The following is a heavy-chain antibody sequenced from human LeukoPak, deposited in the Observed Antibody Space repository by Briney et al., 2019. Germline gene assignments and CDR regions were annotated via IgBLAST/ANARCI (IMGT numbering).Heavy chain of an antibody. V-gene: IGHV1-69*05. CDR3: ATGNTSGNYFDYYYYYYMDV. CDR1: GGTFSSYA. CDR2: IIPIFGTA. D-gene: IGHD4-11*01. Sequence: ASVKVSCKASGGTFSSYAISWVRQAPGQGLEWMGGIIPIFGTANYAQKFQGRVTITTDESTSTAYMELSSLRSEDTAVYYSATGNTSGNYFDYYYYYYMDVWGKGTTVTVSS. J-gene: IGHJ6*03.